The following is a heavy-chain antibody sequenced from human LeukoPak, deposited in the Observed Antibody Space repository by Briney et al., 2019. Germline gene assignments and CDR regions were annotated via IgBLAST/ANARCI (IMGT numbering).Heavy chain of an antibody. J-gene: IGHJ4*02. CDR3: ARVMWSGYDLFDY. CDR2: ISYDGSNK. D-gene: IGHD5-12*01. V-gene: IGHV3-30-3*01. CDR1: GFTFSSYA. Sequence: GGSLRLSCAASGFTFSSYAMHWVRQAPGKGLEWVAVISYDGSNKYYADSVKGRFTISRDNSKNTLYLQMNSLRAEDTAVYYCARVMWSGYDLFDYWGQGTLVTVSS.